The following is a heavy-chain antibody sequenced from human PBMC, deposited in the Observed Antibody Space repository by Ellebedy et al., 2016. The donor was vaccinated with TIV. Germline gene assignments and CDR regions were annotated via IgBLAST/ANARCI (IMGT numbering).Heavy chain of an antibody. Sequence: PGGSLRLSCAASGFTVSSNYMSWVRQAPGKGLEWVSVIYSGGSTYYADSVKGRFTISRDNSKNTLYLQMNSLRAEDTAVYYCARARSSGWLHTPDYWGQGTLVTVSS. V-gene: IGHV3-66*01. D-gene: IGHD6-19*01. CDR2: IYSGGST. CDR1: GFTVSSNY. J-gene: IGHJ4*02. CDR3: ARARSSGWLHTPDY.